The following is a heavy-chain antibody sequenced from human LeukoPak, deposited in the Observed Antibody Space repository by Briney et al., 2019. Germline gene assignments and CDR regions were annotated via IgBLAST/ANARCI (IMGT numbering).Heavy chain of an antibody. CDR2: ISWNSGNI. J-gene: IGHJ4*02. Sequence: GGSLRLSCAASGFTFDDYAMHWVRQAPGKGLEWVSGISWNSGNIGYADSVKGRFTISRDNAKNSLFLQMNSLRAKDTAVYYCARGRSSSWYSDYWGQGTLVTVSS. CDR3: ARGRSSSWYSDY. V-gene: IGHV3-9*01. CDR1: GFTFDDYA. D-gene: IGHD6-13*01.